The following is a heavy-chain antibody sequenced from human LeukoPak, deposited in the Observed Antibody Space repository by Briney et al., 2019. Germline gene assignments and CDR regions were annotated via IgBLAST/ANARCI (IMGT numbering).Heavy chain of an antibody. D-gene: IGHD6-13*01. Sequence: QTGGSLRLSCAASGFTFSSHWMTWVRQAPGKGLEWVANINQDGSERYYVDSVKGRFTISRDNAKNSLYLQMNSLRAEDTAVYYCARDSECSSSFAFDIWGQGTMVTVSS. J-gene: IGHJ3*02. CDR3: ARDSECSSSFAFDI. CDR1: GFTFSSHW. V-gene: IGHV3-7*01. CDR2: INQDGSER.